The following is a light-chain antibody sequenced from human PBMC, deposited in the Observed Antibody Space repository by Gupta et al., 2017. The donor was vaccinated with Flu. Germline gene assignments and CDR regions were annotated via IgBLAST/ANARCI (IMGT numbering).Light chain of an antibody. Sequence: SSELTQPPSVSVSPGQTARTTCSGDALPKQYAYWYPQNPGQAPELLIYKDSQRPSGRPERFSGSSSGTTGTLTISGVQAEEEADFYCQSADSRGRDFVVFGGGTKLTVL. CDR1: ALPKQY. V-gene: IGLV3-25*02. CDR3: QSADSRGRDFVV. J-gene: IGLJ2*01. CDR2: KDS.